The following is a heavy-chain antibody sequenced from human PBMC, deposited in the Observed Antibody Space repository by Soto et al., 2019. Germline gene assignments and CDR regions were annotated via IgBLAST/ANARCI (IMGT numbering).Heavy chain of an antibody. V-gene: IGHV4-39*01. CDR1: GGSIRTTNYF. CDR3: ARDSGWFDP. J-gene: IGHJ5*02. CDR2: VYHSGST. Sequence: SETLSLTCSVFGGSIRTTNYFWAWIRQPPGKGLEWIASVYHSGSTYYNPSLKSRVTVSVDPSKNQFALTLSSASAADTALYYCARDSGWFDPWGQGTLVTVSS.